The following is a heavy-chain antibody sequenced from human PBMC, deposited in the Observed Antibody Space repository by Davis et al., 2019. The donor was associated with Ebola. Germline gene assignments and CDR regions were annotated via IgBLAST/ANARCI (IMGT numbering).Heavy chain of an antibody. Sequence: PSETLSLTCAVYGGSFSGYYWSWIRQPPGKGLEWIGEINHSGSTNYNPSLKSRVTISVDTSKNQFSLKLSSVTAADTAVYYCARHQRNYGDPEYFQHWGQGTLVTVSS. CDR2: INHSGST. CDR1: GGSFSGYY. J-gene: IGHJ1*01. CDR3: ARHQRNYGDPEYFQH. D-gene: IGHD4-17*01. V-gene: IGHV4-34*01.